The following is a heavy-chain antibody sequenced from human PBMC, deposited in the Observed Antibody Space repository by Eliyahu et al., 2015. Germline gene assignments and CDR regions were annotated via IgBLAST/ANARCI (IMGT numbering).Heavy chain of an antibody. CDR2: IFPSDSDT. D-gene: IGHD5-18*01. CDR1: GXSFTSNW. Sequence: EVQLVQSGAEVKXPGESLKISCRASGXSFTSNWIAWVRQRPDKGLEWMGIIFPSDSDTTYSPSFQGQVTFSADQSTNTAYLQWSSLESSDTAIYYCARLGSEGYGFWGQGTLVTVSS. J-gene: IGHJ4*01. CDR3: ARLGSEGYGF. V-gene: IGHV5-51*01.